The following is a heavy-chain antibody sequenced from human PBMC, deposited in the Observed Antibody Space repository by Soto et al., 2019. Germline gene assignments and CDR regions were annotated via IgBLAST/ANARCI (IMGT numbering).Heavy chain of an antibody. D-gene: IGHD3-10*01. J-gene: IGHJ4*02. CDR1: GFTFSDYW. V-gene: IGHV3-7*05. Sequence: EVQLVESGGGLVQPGGSLRLSCAASGFTFSDYWMSWVRQAAGKGLECVANIKTDGSEKYYVDPVKGRFTISRDNAKNSLYLQMNSLRAEDTAVYYCASSMGRGGNDYWGQGTLVAVSS. CDR3: ASSMGRGGNDY. CDR2: IKTDGSEK.